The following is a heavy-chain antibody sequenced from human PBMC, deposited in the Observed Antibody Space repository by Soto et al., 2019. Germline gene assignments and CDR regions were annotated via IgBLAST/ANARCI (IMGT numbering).Heavy chain of an antibody. CDR2: IWYDGSNK. CDR3: ARDGNYYYDSSGYYVGDY. D-gene: IGHD3-22*01. V-gene: IGHV3-33*01. CDR1: GFTFSSYG. Sequence: GGSLRLSCAASGFTFSSYGMHWVRQAPGKGLEWVAVIWYDGSNKYYADSVKGRFTISRDNSKNTLYLQMNSLRAEDTAVYYCARDGNYYYDSSGYYVGDYWGQGTLVTVSS. J-gene: IGHJ4*02.